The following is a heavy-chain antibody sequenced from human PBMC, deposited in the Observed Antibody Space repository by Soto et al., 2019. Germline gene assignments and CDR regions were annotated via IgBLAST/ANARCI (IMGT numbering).Heavy chain of an antibody. CDR1: GFPFSRYG. Sequence: QVQLVESGGGVAQPGGSLRLSCAASGFPFSRYGMHWVRQAPGKGLEWVAVLWTDGSYEYYADSVMGRFTISRDNSKNTLYLQMQSLRVADTAVYYCARAGHDSSGYYYGGLDYWGPGTLVTVSS. CDR2: LWTDGSYE. J-gene: IGHJ4*02. CDR3: ARAGHDSSGYYYGGLDY. V-gene: IGHV3-33*01. D-gene: IGHD3-22*01.